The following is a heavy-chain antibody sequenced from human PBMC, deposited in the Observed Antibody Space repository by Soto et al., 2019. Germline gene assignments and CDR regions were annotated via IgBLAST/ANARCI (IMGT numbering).Heavy chain of an antibody. CDR1: GGSVSSGSYY. V-gene: IGHV4-61*01. CDR2: IYYSGST. J-gene: IGHJ6*02. CDR3: ARARGSSWSLYYYYYGMDV. Sequence: SETLSLTCTVSGGSVSSGSYYWSWIRQPPGKGLEWIGYIYYSGSTNYNPSLKSRVTISVDTSKNQFSLKLSSVTAADTAVYYCARARGSSWSLYYYYYGMDVWGQGTTVTVSS. D-gene: IGHD6-13*01.